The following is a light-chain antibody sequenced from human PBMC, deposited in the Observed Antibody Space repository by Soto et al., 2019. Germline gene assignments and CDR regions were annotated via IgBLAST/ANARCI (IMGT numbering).Light chain of an antibody. J-gene: IGLJ2*01. CDR3: SSWDVSLNGVV. CDR2: RDN. CDR1: SSNIGSSF. V-gene: IGLV1-44*01. Sequence: QSVLTQSPSASGTPGQTVTISCSGSSSNIGSSFVNWYQHVPGTAPKLLIYRDNERLSGFPDRFSASKSVTSASLVISGLQSEDEADYCCSSWDVSLNGVVFGGGTKLTVL.